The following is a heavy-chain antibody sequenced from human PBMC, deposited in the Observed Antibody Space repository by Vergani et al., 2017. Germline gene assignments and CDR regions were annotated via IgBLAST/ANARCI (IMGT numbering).Heavy chain of an antibody. CDR1: GYSFTSYW. CDR3: ARQDVSSTSCYTYYYYYGMDV. CDR2: IDPSDSYT. J-gene: IGHJ6*02. D-gene: IGHD2-2*02. V-gene: IGHV5-10-1*03. Sequence: DVQLVQSGAEVKKPGESLRISCKGSGYSFTSYWISWVRQMPGKGLEWMGRIDPSDSYTNYSPSFQGHVTISADKSISTAYLQWSSLKASDTAMYYCARQDVSSTSCYTYYYYYGMDVWGQGTTVTVSS.